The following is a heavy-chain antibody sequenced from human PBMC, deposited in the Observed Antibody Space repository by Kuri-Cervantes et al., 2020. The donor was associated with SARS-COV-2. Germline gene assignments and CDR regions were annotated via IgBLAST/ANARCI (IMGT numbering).Heavy chain of an antibody. CDR2: IYYSGST. V-gene: IGHV4-59*12. CDR3: ARLRLRLGELSHDY. Sequence: SETLSLTCTVSGGSISSYYWSWIRQPPGKGLEWIGYIYYSGSTNYNPSLKNRVTRSVDTSKNQFSLKLSSVTAADTAVYYCARLRLRLGELSHDYWGQGTLVTVSS. J-gene: IGHJ4*02. D-gene: IGHD3-16*02. CDR1: GGSISSYY.